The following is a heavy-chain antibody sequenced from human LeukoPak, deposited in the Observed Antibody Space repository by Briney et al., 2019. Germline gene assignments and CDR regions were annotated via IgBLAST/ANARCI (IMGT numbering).Heavy chain of an antibody. V-gene: IGHV4-59*08. J-gene: IGHJ5*02. Sequence: PSETLSLTCTVSGGSISSYYWSWIRQPPGKGLGWIGYIYYSGSTNYNPSLKSRVTISVDTSKNQFSLKLSSVTAADTAVYYCARADYYDSSGRLDPWGQGTLVTVSS. CDR2: IYYSGST. CDR3: ARADYYDSSGRLDP. CDR1: GGSISSYY. D-gene: IGHD3-22*01.